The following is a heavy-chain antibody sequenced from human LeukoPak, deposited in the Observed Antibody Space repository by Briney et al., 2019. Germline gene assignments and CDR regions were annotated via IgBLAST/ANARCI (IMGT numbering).Heavy chain of an antibody. V-gene: IGHV4-59*02. CDR2: VYSRGST. CDR3: ARDRDPNGNYVTGWFDP. Sequence: SETLSLTCTVSGASVINHYWSWIRQSPGKGLECIGVVYSRGSTTYNPSLKDRVTISVDTSKNQLSLSLRSVTAADTAIYYCARDRDPNGNYVTGWFDPWGQGTLVTVSS. CDR1: GASVINHY. D-gene: IGHD4-17*01. J-gene: IGHJ5*02.